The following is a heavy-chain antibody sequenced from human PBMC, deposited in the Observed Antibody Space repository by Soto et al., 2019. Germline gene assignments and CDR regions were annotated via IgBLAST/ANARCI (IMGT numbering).Heavy chain of an antibody. CDR2: ISSSSSYI. J-gene: IGHJ4*02. D-gene: IGHD3-22*01. V-gene: IGHV3-21*01. CDR1: GFTFSSYS. CDR3: ARELYYYDSSGYYYV. Sequence: GGSLRLSCAASGFTFSSYSMNWVRQAPGKGLEWVSSISSSSSYIYYADSVKGRFTISRDNAKNSLYLQMNSLRAEDTAVYYCARELYYYDSSGYYYVWGQGTLVTVSS.